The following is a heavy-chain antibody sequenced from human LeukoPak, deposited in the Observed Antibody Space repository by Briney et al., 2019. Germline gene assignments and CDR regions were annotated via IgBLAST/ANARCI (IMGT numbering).Heavy chain of an antibody. CDR3: ARAGDSGYWFDY. J-gene: IGHJ4*02. D-gene: IGHD3-22*01. Sequence: SETLSPTCTVSGGSISSAAYYWSWIRQHPGKGLEWIGYIYYSGATYYNPSLKSRLTTSVDTSKNQFSLKLNSVTAADTAVYYCARAGDSGYWFDYWGQGTLVTVSS. V-gene: IGHV4-31*03. CDR2: IYYSGAT. CDR1: GGSISSAAYY.